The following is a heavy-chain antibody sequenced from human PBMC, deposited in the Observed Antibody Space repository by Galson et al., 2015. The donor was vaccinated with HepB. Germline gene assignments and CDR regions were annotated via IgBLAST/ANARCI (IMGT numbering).Heavy chain of an antibody. CDR2: IYYSGST. J-gene: IGHJ5*02. CDR3: ARDLGYYDFWSGYLQGYNWFDP. Sequence: TLSLTCTVSGGSISSGDYYWSWIRQPPGKGLEWIGYIYYSGSTYYNPSLKSRVTISVDTSKNQFSLKLSSVTAADTAVYYCARDLGYYDFWSGYLQGYNWFDPWGQGTLVTVSS. D-gene: IGHD3-3*01. CDR1: GGSISSGDYY. V-gene: IGHV4-30-4*01.